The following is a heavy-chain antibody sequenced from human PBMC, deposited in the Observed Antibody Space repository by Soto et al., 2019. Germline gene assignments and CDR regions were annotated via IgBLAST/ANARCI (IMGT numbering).Heavy chain of an antibody. Sequence: QVQLVQSGAEVKKPGASVKVSCKASGYTFTSHGISWVRQAPGQGLEWMGWISAYNGNTNYAQKLQGRVTMTTDTSTSTAYMELRSLRSDDTAVYYCARDLALFIAAAGPQGDYWGQGTLVTVSS. D-gene: IGHD6-13*01. J-gene: IGHJ4*02. CDR1: GYTFTSHG. CDR3: ARDLALFIAAAGPQGDY. V-gene: IGHV1-18*01. CDR2: ISAYNGNT.